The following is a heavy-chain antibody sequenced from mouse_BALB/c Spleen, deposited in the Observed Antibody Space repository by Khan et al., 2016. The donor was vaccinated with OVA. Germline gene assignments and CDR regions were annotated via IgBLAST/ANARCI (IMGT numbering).Heavy chain of an antibody. V-gene: IGHV5-17*02. Sequence: EVELVESGGGLVQPGGSRKLSCAASGFTFHSYGMHWIRQAPEKGLEWVAYISGDSNTIHYADTVKGRFTISRDNPKNTLFLQMTSLMSEDTAMYYCATSYFYGYYFDYWGPGTTLTVS. CDR1: GFTFHSYG. D-gene: IGHD1-1*01. CDR3: ATSYFYGYYFDY. J-gene: IGHJ2*01. CDR2: ISGDSNTI.